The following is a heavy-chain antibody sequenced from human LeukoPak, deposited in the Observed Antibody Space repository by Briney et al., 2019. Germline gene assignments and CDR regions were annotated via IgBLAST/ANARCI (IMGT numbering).Heavy chain of an antibody. J-gene: IGHJ4*02. Sequence: GGSLRLSCAASGFNVSSNYIHWVRQAPGKGLEWISESYTGGSAYYAESVKGRFTISRDNFKNAFYLQMKSLSAGDTAVYYCVRSSGGKGGPGIRYFDYWGQGTLVTVSS. CDR3: VRSSGGKGGPGIRYFDY. D-gene: IGHD4-23*01. V-gene: IGHV3-53*01. CDR2: SYTGGSA. CDR1: GFNVSSNY.